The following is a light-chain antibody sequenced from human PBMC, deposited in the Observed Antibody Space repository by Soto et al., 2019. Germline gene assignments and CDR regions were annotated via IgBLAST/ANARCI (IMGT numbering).Light chain of an antibody. V-gene: IGKV3-11*01. CDR3: QQRSNWPMYT. Sequence: EIVLTQSPATLSLSPGERATLSCRASQSVSSYLAWYQQKPGQAPRLLIYDASNRATGIPARFSGSGSGTDFTLTISSLEPEEFAVYYCQQRSNWPMYTFGQGTKLELK. J-gene: IGKJ2*01. CDR1: QSVSSY. CDR2: DAS.